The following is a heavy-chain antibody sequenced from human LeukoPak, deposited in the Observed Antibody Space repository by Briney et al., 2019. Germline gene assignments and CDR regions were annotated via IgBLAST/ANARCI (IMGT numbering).Heavy chain of an antibody. CDR2: IYYSGST. Sequence: SETLSLTCTVSGGSISSGDYYWSWIRQPPGKGLEWIGYIYYSGSTYYNPSLKSRVTISVDTSKNQFSLKLSSVTAADTAVYYCAREFRLLWFGEFLPSNWFDPWGQGTLVTVSS. CDR3: AREFRLLWFGEFLPSNWFDP. CDR1: GGSISSGDYY. J-gene: IGHJ5*02. D-gene: IGHD3-10*01. V-gene: IGHV4-30-4*01.